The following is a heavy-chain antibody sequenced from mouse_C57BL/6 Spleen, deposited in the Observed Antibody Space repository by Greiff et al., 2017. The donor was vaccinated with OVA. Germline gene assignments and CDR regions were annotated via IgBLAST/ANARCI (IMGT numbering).Heavy chain of an antibody. V-gene: IGHV1-80*01. CDR1: GYAFSSYW. CDR3: ARDLYYGSTSLAY. J-gene: IGHJ2*01. Sequence: QVQLQQSGAELVKPGASVKISCKASGYAFSSYWMNWVKQRPGKGLEWIGQIYPGDGDTNYNGKFKGKATLTADKSTSTAYMQLSSLTSEDSAVYFCARDLYYGSTSLAYWGQGTTLTVSS. CDR2: IYPGDGDT. D-gene: IGHD1-1*01.